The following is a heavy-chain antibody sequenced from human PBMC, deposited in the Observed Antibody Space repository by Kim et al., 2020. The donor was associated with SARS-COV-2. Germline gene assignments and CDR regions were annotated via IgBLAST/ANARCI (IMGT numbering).Heavy chain of an antibody. Sequence: GGSLRLSCEASGFTFSSYAMHWVRQAPGKGLEWVAVISYDGSNKYYVDYVKGRFTISRDNSKNTLYLQMNSLRAEDTAVYYCAREGDGAAAGTIYYYYYGMDVWGQGTTVTVSS. J-gene: IGHJ6*02. CDR3: AREGDGAAAGTIYYYYYGMDV. V-gene: IGHV3-30*04. D-gene: IGHD6-13*01. CDR2: ISYDGSNK. CDR1: GFTFSSYA.